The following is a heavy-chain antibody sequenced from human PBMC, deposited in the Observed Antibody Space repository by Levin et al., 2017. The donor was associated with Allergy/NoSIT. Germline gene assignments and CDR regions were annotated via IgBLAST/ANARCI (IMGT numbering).Heavy chain of an antibody. CDR3: ARGHYAGPARDYYAMDV. CDR1: GYTFTIYG. D-gene: IGHD3-16*01. V-gene: IGHV1-18*01. Sequence: ASVKVSCKASGYTFTIYGISWVRQAPGQRLEWMGWISAYNGDTKFAQNVQGRVTMTTDTSSSTAYMELRSLTSGDTAVYYCARGHYAGPARDYYAMDVWGQGTTVTVSS. J-gene: IGHJ6*02. CDR2: ISAYNGDT.